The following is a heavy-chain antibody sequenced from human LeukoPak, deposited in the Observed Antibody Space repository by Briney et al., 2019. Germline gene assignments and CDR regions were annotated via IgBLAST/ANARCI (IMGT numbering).Heavy chain of an antibody. CDR2: IIPIFGTA. Sequence: GASLKVSCNASGGTFSSYAISWVRQAPGQGLEWMGGIIPIFGTANYAQKFQGRVTITTDESTSTAYMELSSLRSEDTAVYYCASGSGRIAAAGTLMGYFDLWGRGTLVTVSS. D-gene: IGHD6-13*01. CDR1: GGTFSSYA. V-gene: IGHV1-69*05. J-gene: IGHJ2*01. CDR3: ASGSGRIAAAGTLMGYFDL.